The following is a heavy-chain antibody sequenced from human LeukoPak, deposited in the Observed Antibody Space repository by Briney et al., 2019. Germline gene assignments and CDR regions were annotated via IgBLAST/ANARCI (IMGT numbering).Heavy chain of an antibody. CDR2: IYYSGST. D-gene: IGHD2-2*01. Sequence: SGTLSLTCTVSGGSISSYYWSWIRQPPGKGLEWIGYIYYSGSTNYNPSLKSRVTISVDTSKNQFSLKLSSVTAADTAVYYCARWYCSSTSCSAGNFDYWGQGTLVTVSS. CDR1: GGSISSYY. V-gene: IGHV4-59*01. CDR3: ARWYCSSTSCSAGNFDY. J-gene: IGHJ4*02.